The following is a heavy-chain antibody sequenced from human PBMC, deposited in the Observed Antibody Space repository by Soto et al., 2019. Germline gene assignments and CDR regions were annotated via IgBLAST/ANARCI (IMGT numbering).Heavy chain of an antibody. J-gene: IGHJ6*02. CDR3: TRKRFGMDV. CDR2: IKEDGSEK. CDR1: GFTVSNSW. V-gene: IGHV3-7*03. Sequence: EVQLVESGGGLVQPGESLRLSCAASGFTVSNSWMSWVRQAPGEGLEWVANIKEDGSEKDYVDPVKGRFTITRDNAKNSLYLQMNNLRAEDTAVYFCTRKRFGMDVWGQGTKVTVSS.